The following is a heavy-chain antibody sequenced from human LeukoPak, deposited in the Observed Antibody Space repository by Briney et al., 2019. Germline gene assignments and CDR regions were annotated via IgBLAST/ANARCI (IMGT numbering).Heavy chain of an antibody. CDR3: AKDRMTTVTSYYHYFGMDV. D-gene: IGHD4-11*01. J-gene: IGHJ6*02. CDR2: ISYDGSNE. V-gene: IGHV3-30*19. CDR1: GFTFSNYG. Sequence: GGSLRLSCAVSGFTFSNYGMHWVRQAPGKGLEWVAIISYDGSNEYHADSVKGRFTISRDNSKNTMYLQMNSLRVEDTAVYFCAKDRMTTVTSYYHYFGMDVWGQGTTVTVSS.